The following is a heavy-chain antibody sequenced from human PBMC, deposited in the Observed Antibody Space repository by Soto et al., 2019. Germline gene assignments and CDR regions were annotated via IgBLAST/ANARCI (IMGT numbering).Heavy chain of an antibody. Sequence: GGSLRLSCAASGFTFTRYSMNWVRQAPGKGLEWVSSISSTTNYIYYADSMKGRFTVSRDNAKNSVYLEMNSLSAEDTALYYCAGESEELTSNFDYWGQGTLVTVSS. V-gene: IGHV3-21*01. CDR2: ISSTTNYI. CDR1: GFTFTRYS. D-gene: IGHD1-26*01. J-gene: IGHJ4*02. CDR3: AGESEELTSNFDY.